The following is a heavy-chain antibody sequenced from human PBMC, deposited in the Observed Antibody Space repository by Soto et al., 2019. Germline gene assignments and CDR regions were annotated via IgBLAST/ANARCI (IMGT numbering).Heavy chain of an antibody. CDR1: GGSISSSSYY. V-gene: IGHV4-39*01. CDR3: ARQRGGSYSPALALDY. Sequence: KPSETLSLTCTVSGGSISSSSYYWGWIRQPPGKGLEWIGSIYYSGSTHYNPSLKSRVTISVDTSKNQFSLKLSSVTAADTAVYYCARQRGGSYSPALALDYWGQGTLVTVSS. J-gene: IGHJ4*02. D-gene: IGHD1-26*01. CDR2: IYYSGST.